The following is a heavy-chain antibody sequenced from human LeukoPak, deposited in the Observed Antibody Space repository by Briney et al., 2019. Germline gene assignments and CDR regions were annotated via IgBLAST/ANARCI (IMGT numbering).Heavy chain of an antibody. J-gene: IGHJ4*02. CDR1: GCTFSSYT. CDR2: ISGSGGST. CDR3: AKGSGLRGYYFDY. D-gene: IGHD3-3*01. V-gene: IGHV3-23*01. Sequence: GGSLRLSCAASGCTFSSYTMTWGRQAPAKGLEWVSAISGSGGSTYYADSVKDRFTISRDNSKNTLYLQMNSLRAEDTAVYYCAKGSGLRGYYFDYWGQGTLVTVSS.